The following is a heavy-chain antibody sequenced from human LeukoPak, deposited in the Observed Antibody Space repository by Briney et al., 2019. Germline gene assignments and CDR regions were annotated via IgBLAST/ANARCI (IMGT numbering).Heavy chain of an antibody. D-gene: IGHD3-16*02. V-gene: IGHV4-34*01. CDR3: ARRALLYDYVWGSYRRTAQFDY. J-gene: IGHJ4*02. CDR2: INHSGST. CDR1: GGSFSGYY. Sequence: ASETLSLTCAVYGGSFSGYYWSWIRQPPGKGLEWIGEINHSGSTNYNPSLKSRVTISVDTSKNQFSLKLSSVTAADTAVYYCARRALLYDYVWGSYRRTAQFDYWGQGTLVTVSS.